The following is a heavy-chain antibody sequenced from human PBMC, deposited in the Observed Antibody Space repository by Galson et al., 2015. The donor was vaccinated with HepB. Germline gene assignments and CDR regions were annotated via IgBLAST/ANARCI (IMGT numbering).Heavy chain of an antibody. D-gene: IGHD2-2*01. V-gene: IGHV4-39*07. Sequence: TLSLTCTVSGGSMSSSSYYWGWIRQPPGKGLEWIGSTYYSGSTYYNPSLRRRVTISVDTSKNQFSLRLSSVSAADTAVYYCARDSVLPVDLGGYYYYGMDVWGQGTTVTVSS. CDR1: GGSMSSSSYY. J-gene: IGHJ6*02. CDR2: TYYSGST. CDR3: ARDSVLPVDLGGYYYYGMDV.